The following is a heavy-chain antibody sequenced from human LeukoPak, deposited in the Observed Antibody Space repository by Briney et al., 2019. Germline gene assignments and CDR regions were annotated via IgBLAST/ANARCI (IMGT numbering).Heavy chain of an antibody. CDR2: ISGSGGYT. J-gene: IGHJ6*02. V-gene: IGHV3-23*01. D-gene: IGHD6-13*01. CDR3: AKVVAAANYYYYGMDV. Sequence: GGSLRLSCAASGFTFTSYAMIWVRQAPGKGLEWVSAISGSGGYTYYADSVKGRFTISRDNSKNTLYLQINSLRVEDTAVYYCAKVVAAANYYYYGMDVWGQGTTVTVSS. CDR1: GFTFTSYA.